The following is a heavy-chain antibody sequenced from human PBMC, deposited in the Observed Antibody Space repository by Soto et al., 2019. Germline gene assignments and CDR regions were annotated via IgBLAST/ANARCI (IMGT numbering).Heavy chain of an antibody. CDR2: IGPRSNYR. V-gene: IGHV3-48*02. CDR1: GFIFDAYS. Sequence: GGSLRLSCAASGFIFDAYSMNWVRQAPGKGLERVSHIGPRSNYRDYADSVKGRFTISRDNAKNSLYLQMNSLRDEDTAVYYCARDQNWSSDYWGQGIPVTVSS. J-gene: IGHJ4*02. CDR3: ARDQNWSSDY.